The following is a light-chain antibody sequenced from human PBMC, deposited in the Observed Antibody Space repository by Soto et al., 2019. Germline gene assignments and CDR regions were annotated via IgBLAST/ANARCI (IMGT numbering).Light chain of an antibody. CDR1: QDISNF. CDR3: QQYDNLPPFT. CDR2: GAS. J-gene: IGKJ3*01. V-gene: IGKV1-33*01. Sequence: DLQMTQSPSSLSASVGDRVTITCQASQDISNFLNWYQQKPGKAPNLLIYGASNLETGVPSRFNGSGSGTDFTFTISSLQPEDIATYYCQQYDNLPPFTFGPGTKVDIK.